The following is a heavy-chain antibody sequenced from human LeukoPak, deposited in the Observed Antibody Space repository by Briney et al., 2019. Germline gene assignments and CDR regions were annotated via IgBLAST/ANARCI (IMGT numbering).Heavy chain of an antibody. CDR3: ARGDVVLMVYAPYFDY. V-gene: IGHV4-34*01. CDR2: INHSGST. D-gene: IGHD2-8*01. J-gene: IGHJ4*02. Sequence: SETLSLTCAVYGGSFSGYYWSWIRQPPGKGLEWIGEINHSGSTNYNPSLTSRVTISVDTSKNQFSLKLSSVTAADTAVYYCARGDVVLMVYAPYFDYWGQGTLVTVSS. CDR1: GGSFSGYY.